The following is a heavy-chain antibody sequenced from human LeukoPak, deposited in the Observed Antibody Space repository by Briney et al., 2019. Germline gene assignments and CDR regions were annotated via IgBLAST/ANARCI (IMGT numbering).Heavy chain of an antibody. CDR1: GYSISSGYY. V-gene: IGHV4-38-2*02. Sequence: PSETLSLTCTVSGYSISSGYYWGWIRQPPGKGLEWIGSIYHSGSTYYNPSLKSRVTISVDTSKNQFSLKLSSVTAADTAVYYCARDPSFGYDDWFDPWGQGTLVTVSS. CDR3: ARDPSFGYDDWFDP. CDR2: IYHSGST. D-gene: IGHD5-12*01. J-gene: IGHJ5*02.